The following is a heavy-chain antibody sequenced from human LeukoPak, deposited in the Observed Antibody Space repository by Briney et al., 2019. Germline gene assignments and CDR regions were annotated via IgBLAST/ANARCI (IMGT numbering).Heavy chain of an antibody. D-gene: IGHD4-23*01. CDR2: IYHSGST. CDR3: ERAAYGGKSALFDY. Sequence: PSETLSLTCTVSGGSISGYYWSWIRQPPGKGLEWVGYIYHSGSTNYHPSLKSRITISVATSKNQFSLRLTSVTAADTAAYDCERAAYGGKSALFDYWGQGTLVTVSS. CDR1: GGSISGYY. J-gene: IGHJ4*02. V-gene: IGHV4-59*01.